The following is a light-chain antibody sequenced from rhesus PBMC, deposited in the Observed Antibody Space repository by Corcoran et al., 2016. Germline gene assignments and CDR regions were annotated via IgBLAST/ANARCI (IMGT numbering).Light chain of an antibody. CDR3: QQLNSYPRT. CDR2: AAS. CDR1: QGISNA. V-gene: IGKV1-33*01. J-gene: IGKJ1*01. Sequence: DIQMTQSPSSLSASVGDKVTITCRVSQGISNALAWYQQKPGTAPKLLISAASSLESGVPSRFSGSGCGTDFTLPLSSRQPADFAVYYFQQLNSYPRTFGPGPRVEVQ.